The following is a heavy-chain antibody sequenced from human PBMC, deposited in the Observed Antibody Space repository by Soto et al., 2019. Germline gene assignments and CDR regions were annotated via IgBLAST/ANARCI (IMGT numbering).Heavy chain of an antibody. Sequence: SETLSLTCTVSGGSISSYYWSWIRQPPGKGLEWIGYIYYSGSTNYNPSPKSRVTISVDTSKNQFSLKLSSVTAADTAVYYCARDRGDYAAAGTFDYWGQGTLVTVSS. D-gene: IGHD6-13*01. CDR1: GGSISSYY. J-gene: IGHJ4*02. CDR3: ARDRGDYAAAGTFDY. V-gene: IGHV4-59*01. CDR2: IYYSGST.